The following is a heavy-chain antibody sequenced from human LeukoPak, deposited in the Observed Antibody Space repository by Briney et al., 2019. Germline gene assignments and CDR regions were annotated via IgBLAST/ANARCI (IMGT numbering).Heavy chain of an antibody. Sequence: GASVKVSCKASGYTFTGYYMHWVRQAPGQGLEWMGWINPNSGGTNYAQKRQGRVTMTRDTSISTAYMELSRLRSDDTAVYYCARSILLWFGEFPPKFDYWGQGTLVTVSS. CDR2: INPNSGGT. D-gene: IGHD3-10*01. CDR3: ARSILLWFGEFPPKFDY. CDR1: GYTFTGYY. J-gene: IGHJ4*02. V-gene: IGHV1-2*02.